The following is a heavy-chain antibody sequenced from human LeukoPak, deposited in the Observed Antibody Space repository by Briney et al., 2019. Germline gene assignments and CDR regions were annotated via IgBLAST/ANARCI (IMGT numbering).Heavy chain of an antibody. Sequence: SETLSLTCTVSGGSISRYYWSWIRQPPGKGLEWFGYVYDSGTTNYNPSLKSRLTISLDTSKNQFSLRLSSVTAADTAIYYCARRITVSATNWFDPWGQGTLVTVSS. CDR2: VYDSGTT. J-gene: IGHJ5*02. D-gene: IGHD6-19*01. CDR3: ARRITVSATNWFDP. CDR1: GGSISRYY. V-gene: IGHV4-59*01.